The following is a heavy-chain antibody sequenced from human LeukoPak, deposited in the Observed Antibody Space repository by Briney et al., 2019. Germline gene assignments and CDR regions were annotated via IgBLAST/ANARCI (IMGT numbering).Heavy chain of an antibody. CDR2: FDPEDGET. V-gene: IGHV1-24*01. CDR1: GYTLTELS. D-gene: IGHD6-19*01. J-gene: IGHJ5*02. CDR3: ATGGNMGGRWLAYNWFDP. Sequence: ASVKVSCKVSGYTLTELSMHWVRQAPGKGLEWMGGFDPEDGETIYAQKFQGRVTMTEDTSTDTAYMELSSLRSEDTAVYNCATGGNMGGRWLAYNWFDPWGQGTLVTVSS.